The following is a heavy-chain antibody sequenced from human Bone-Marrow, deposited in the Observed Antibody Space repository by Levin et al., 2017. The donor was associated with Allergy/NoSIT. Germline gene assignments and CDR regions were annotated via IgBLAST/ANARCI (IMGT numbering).Heavy chain of an antibody. CDR1: GGSISSGGYS. CDR2: IYHSGST. V-gene: IGHV4-30-2*01. D-gene: IGHD3-10*01. CDR3: ARVLVQGVIIRAVGAFDI. J-gene: IGHJ3*02. Sequence: SETLSLTCAVSGGSISSGGYSWSWIRQPPGKGLEWIGYIYHSGSTYYNPSLKSRVTISVDRSKNQFSLKLSSVTAADTAVYYCARVLVQGVIIRAVGAFDIWGQGTMVTVSS.